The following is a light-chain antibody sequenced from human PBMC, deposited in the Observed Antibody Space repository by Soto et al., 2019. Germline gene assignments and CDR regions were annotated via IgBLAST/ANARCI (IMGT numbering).Light chain of an antibody. Sequence: QSALTQPPSVSGSPGQSITISCTGTSRDVGGYNYVSWYQQHPGKAPKLMIYDVSNRPSGVSNRFSGSKSGNTASLTIAGLQAEDEADYYCSSYTSSSTDVFGTGTKVTVL. V-gene: IGLV2-14*01. J-gene: IGLJ1*01. CDR3: SSYTSSSTDV. CDR1: SRDVGGYNY. CDR2: DVS.